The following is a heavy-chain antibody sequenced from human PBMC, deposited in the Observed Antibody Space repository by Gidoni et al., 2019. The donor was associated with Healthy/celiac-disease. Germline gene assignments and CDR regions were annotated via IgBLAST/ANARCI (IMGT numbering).Heavy chain of an antibody. J-gene: IGHJ1*01. V-gene: IGHV4-59*01. CDR1: GGSISSYY. Sequence: QVQLQESGPGLVKPSETLSLTCTVSGGSISSYYWSWIRQPPGKGLEWIGYIYYSGSTNYNPSLKSRVTISVDTSKNQFSLKLSSVTAADTAVYYCARDDSSGYYRRRYFQHWGQGTLVTVSS. CDR3: ARDDSSGYYRRRYFQH. CDR2: IYYSGST. D-gene: IGHD3-22*01.